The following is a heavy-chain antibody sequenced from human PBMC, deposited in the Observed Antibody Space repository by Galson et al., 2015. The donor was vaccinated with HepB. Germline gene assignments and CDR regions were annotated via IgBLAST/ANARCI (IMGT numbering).Heavy chain of an antibody. D-gene: IGHD6-13*01. J-gene: IGHJ1*01. V-gene: IGHV1-69*02. CDR1: GGTFSSYT. Sequence: SVKVSCKASGGTFSSYTISWVRQAPGQGLEWMGRIIPILGIANYAQKFQGRVTITADKSTSTAYMELSSLRSEDTAVYYCARTTGQQLGHFQHWGQGTLVTVSS. CDR3: ARTTGQQLGHFQH. CDR2: IIPILGIA.